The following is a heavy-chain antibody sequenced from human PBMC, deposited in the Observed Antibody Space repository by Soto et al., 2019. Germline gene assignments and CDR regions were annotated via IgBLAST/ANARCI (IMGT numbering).Heavy chain of an antibody. CDR1: GFTFSSYA. CDR3: AKDQGIAPRADFDY. V-gene: IGHV3-23*01. J-gene: IGHJ4*02. D-gene: IGHD6-13*01. CDR2: ISGSGGST. Sequence: GSLRLSCVGSGFTFSSYAMSWVRQAPGKGLEWVSAISGSGGSTYYADSVKGRFTISRDNSKNTLYLQMNSLRAEDTAVYYCAKDQGIAPRADFDYWGQGTLVTVSS.